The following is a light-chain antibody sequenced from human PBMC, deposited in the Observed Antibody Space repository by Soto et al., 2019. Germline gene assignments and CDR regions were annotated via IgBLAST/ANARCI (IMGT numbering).Light chain of an antibody. CDR1: QSVRSY. V-gene: IGKV3-11*01. CDR2: DAS. Sequence: ILLTQAPATLALAPWEIATLPWRASQSVRSYLAWYQQKPGQAPRLLIYDASNRATDIPARFSGSGSGTDFTLTISSLDPEDFAVYYCHQRSKWPLTFGGGTKV. J-gene: IGKJ4*01. CDR3: HQRSKWPLT.